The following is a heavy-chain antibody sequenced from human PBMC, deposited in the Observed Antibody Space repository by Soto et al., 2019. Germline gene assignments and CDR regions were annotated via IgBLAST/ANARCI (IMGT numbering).Heavy chain of an antibody. CDR2: ISYSGLT. CDR1: GGFVSHSY. J-gene: IGHJ5*02. Sequence: QAQLQASGPGLVKPSETLSLTCTVSGGFVSHSYWAWIRQTPGKGLDWIGSISYSGLTTYNPSLRSRVTMSIDTSKNQFSLKVTSATAADTAVYYCARKSDQLLWGNWFDPWGQGTLVTVSS. D-gene: IGHD2-2*01. CDR3: ARKSDQLLWGNWFDP. V-gene: IGHV4-59*02.